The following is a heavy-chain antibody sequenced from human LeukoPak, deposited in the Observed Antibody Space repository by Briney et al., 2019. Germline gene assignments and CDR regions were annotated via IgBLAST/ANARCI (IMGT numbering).Heavy chain of an antibody. J-gene: IGHJ4*02. D-gene: IGHD5-24*01. CDR3: ARAASAYNSDYYFDY. CDR2: INKDATMI. V-gene: IGHV3-74*01. CDR1: GFTFSAYW. Sequence: GGFLRLSCAASGFTFSAYWMHWIRQAPGKGLVWVSSINKDATMIRYADSVKGRFTISRDNAENTLFVQMKSLRVEDTGIYFCARAASAYNSDYYFDYWGQGALVTVSS.